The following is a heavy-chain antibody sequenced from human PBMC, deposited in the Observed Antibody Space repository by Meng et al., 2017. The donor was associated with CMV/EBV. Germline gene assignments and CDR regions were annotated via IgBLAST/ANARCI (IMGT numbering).Heavy chain of an antibody. J-gene: IGHJ6*02. CDR2: IYYSGST. CDR3: ASLRSGMDV. V-gene: IGHV4-30-4*08. CDR1: GGSISSGDYY. Sequence: SETLSLTCTVSGGSISSGDYYWSWIRQPPGRGLEWIGCIYYSGSTYYNPSLKSRVTISVDTSKNQFSLKLSSVTAADTAVYYCASLRSGMDVWGQGTTVTVSS.